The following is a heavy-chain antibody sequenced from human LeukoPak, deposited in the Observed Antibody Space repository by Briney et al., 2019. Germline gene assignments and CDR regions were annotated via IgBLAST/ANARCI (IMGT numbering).Heavy chain of an antibody. Sequence: ASVKVSCKASGYTFTSYYLYWVRQAPLQGLEWMGWIKPNSGGTNYAQKFQGRATMTRDTSISTAYMELSRLRSDDTAVYYCARELYDTLTGYYNGLDYWGQGTLVTVSS. V-gene: IGHV1-2*02. CDR2: IKPNSGGT. CDR3: ARELYDTLTGYYNGLDY. J-gene: IGHJ4*02. D-gene: IGHD3-9*01. CDR1: GYTFTSYY.